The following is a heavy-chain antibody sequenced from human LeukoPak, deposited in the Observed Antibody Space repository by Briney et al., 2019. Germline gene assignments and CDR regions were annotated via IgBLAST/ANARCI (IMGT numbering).Heavy chain of an antibody. CDR3: ASGTYSSGWSSENY. CDR2: INPNSGGT. D-gene: IGHD6-19*01. V-gene: IGHV1-2*02. CDR1: GYTFTSYG. J-gene: IGHJ4*02. Sequence: ASVKVSCKASGYTFTSYGISWVRQAPGQGLEWMGWINPNSGGTNYAQKFQGRVTMTRDTSISTAYMELSRLRPDDTAVYYCASGTYSSGWSSENYWGQGTLVTVSS.